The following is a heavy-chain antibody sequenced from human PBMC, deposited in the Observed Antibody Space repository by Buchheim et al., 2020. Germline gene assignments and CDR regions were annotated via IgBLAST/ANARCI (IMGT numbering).Heavy chain of an antibody. Sequence: QVQLQESGPGLVKPSQTLSLTCTVSGGSISSGSYYWSWIRQPAGKGLEWIGRIYTSGSTNYNPSLKSRVTISVDTSKNQFSLKLSSVTAADTAVYYCAREAYDILTGYYDYYYYYGMDVWGQGTT. CDR3: AREAYDILTGYYDYYYYYGMDV. CDR2: IYTSGST. V-gene: IGHV4-61*02. J-gene: IGHJ6*02. CDR1: GGSISSGSYY. D-gene: IGHD3-9*01.